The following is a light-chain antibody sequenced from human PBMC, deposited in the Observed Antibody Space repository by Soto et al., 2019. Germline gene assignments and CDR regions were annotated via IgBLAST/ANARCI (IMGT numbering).Light chain of an antibody. CDR3: QQYNNWPPIT. J-gene: IGKJ5*01. CDR1: QSVRNN. V-gene: IGKV3-15*01. CDR2: YAS. Sequence: EIMMTQSPATLSVSPGERATLSCSASQSVRNNVAWYQQKPGQAPRLLIYYASTRATGIPARCSGSGSGTEFTLTISSLQSEDFALYYCQQYNNWPPITFGQGTRLEIK.